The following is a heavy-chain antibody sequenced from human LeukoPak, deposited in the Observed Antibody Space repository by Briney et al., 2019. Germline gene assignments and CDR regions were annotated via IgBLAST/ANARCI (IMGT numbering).Heavy chain of an antibody. Sequence: PGGSLRLSCAASGLTFNTYGMHWVRQAPGKGLEWVAIISYDGSNNYYADSVKGRFTISRDNSKNTLYLQMNSLRGEDTAIYYCAKDQGAYDPEYYFDYWGQGTLVTVSS. CDR3: AKDQGAYDPEYYFDY. V-gene: IGHV3-30*18. CDR1: GLTFNTYG. CDR2: ISYDGSNN. D-gene: IGHD5-12*01. J-gene: IGHJ4*02.